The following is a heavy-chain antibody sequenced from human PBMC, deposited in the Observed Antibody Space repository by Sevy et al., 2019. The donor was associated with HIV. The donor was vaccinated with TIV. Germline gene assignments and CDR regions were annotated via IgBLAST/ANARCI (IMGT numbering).Heavy chain of an antibody. Sequence: SETLSLTCAVYGGSFSAYYWNWIRQPPGKGLEWIGEINHSGSTNYNPSLKSRITMSVDTSKKQFSLKLSSVTAADTAVYYCARVLADDYIWGSHRPKYYFVFWGQGTLVTISS. CDR1: GGSFSAYY. CDR3: ARVLADDYIWGSHRPKYYFVF. J-gene: IGHJ4*02. V-gene: IGHV4-34*01. CDR2: INHSGST. D-gene: IGHD3-16*02.